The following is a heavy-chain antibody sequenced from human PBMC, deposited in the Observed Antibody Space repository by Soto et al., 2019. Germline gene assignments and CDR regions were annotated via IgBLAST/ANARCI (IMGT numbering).Heavy chain of an antibody. V-gene: IGHV1-69*13. D-gene: IGHD6-19*01. CDR3: ARDRLFIPVAVAGEAGYYYYYGMDV. Sequence: RASVKVSCKASGGTFSSYAISWVRQAPGQGLEWMGGIIPIFGTANYAQKFQGRVTITADESTSTAYMELSSLRSEDTAVYYCARDRLFIPVAVAGEAGYYYYYGMDVWGKGTTVTVSS. CDR2: IIPIFGTA. J-gene: IGHJ6*04. CDR1: GGTFSSYA.